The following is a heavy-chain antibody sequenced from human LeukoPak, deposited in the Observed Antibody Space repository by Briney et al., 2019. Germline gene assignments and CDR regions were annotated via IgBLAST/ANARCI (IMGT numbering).Heavy chain of an antibody. CDR1: GFTFSSYW. J-gene: IGHJ5*02. D-gene: IGHD2-2*01. CDR2: INSDGSST. CDR3: ARDLGYCSSTRCEKWFDP. V-gene: IGHV3-74*01. Sequence: GGSLRLSCAASGFTFSSYWMHWVRQAPGKGLVWVSRINSDGSSTSYADSVKGRFTISRDNAKNTLYLQMNSLRAEDTAVYYCARDLGYCSSTRCEKWFDPWGQGTLVTVSS.